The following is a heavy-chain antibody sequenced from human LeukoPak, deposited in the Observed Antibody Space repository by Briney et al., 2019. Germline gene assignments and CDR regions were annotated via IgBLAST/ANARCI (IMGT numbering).Heavy chain of an antibody. CDR2: ISYDGSNK. CDR3: ARDDSSGWYSLD. D-gene: IGHD6-13*01. V-gene: IGHV3-30-3*01. Sequence: GRSLRLSCAASGFTFSSYAMHWVRQAPGKGLEWVAVISYDGSNKYYADSVKGRFTISRDNAKNSLFLQMNSLRADDTAVYYCARDDSSGWYSLDWGQGALVTVSS. J-gene: IGHJ4*02. CDR1: GFTFSSYA.